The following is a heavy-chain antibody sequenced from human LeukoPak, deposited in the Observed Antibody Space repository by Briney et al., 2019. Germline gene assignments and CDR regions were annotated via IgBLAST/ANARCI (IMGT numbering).Heavy chain of an antibody. CDR2: INPSGGST. J-gene: IGHJ4*02. V-gene: IGHV1-46*01. Sequence: ASVKVSCKASGYTFTSYYMHWVRQAPGQGLEWMGIINPSGGSTSYAQKFQGRVTTTRDMSTSTVYMELSSLRSEDTAVYYCARSRSGHYFDYWGQGTLVTVSS. CDR3: ARSRSGHYFDY. CDR1: GYTFTSYY.